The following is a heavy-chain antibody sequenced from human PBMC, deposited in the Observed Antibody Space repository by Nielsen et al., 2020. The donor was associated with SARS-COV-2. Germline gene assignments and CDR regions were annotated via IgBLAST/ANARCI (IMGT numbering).Heavy chain of an antibody. CDR3: ARGDLVVVPSPILGLGPFFYYFYLDV. V-gene: IGHV4-4*02. J-gene: IGHJ6*03. D-gene: IGHD2-2*01. CDR2: VSHSGSI. CDR1: GGSVSSNDW. Sequence: SETLSPTCAVPGGSVSSNDWWTWVSQSPGKGLEWIGEVSHSGSINYNPSFKSRVTLSMDKSKRQFSLRLTSVSAADTAVYFCARGDLVVVPSPILGLGPFFYYFYLDVWGKGTTVIVSS.